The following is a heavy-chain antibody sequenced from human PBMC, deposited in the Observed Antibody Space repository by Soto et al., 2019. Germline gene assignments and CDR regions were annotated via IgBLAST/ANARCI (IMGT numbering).Heavy chain of an antibody. Sequence: SETLSLTCPVSGVSISSGGYFWTWIRQPPGKGLEWIGYIYYSGSTFYHPSPKSRVPISRDTSKNYFSLKLSSVTAADTAVYYCAGEGDTAMGMDVWGQGTTVTVSS. CDR2: IYYSGST. J-gene: IGHJ6*02. D-gene: IGHD5-18*01. CDR1: GVSISSGGYF. V-gene: IGHV4-30-4*01. CDR3: AGEGDTAMGMDV.